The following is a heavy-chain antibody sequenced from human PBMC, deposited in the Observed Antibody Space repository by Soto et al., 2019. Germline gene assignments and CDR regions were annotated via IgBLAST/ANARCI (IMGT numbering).Heavy chain of an antibody. V-gene: IGHV3-49*04. D-gene: IGHD1-26*01. Sequence: GGSLRLSCSASGFSFGDYAMSWVRQAPGKGLEWVGFIRSRAYSGTTEYAASVRGRFTISRDDSKTIAYLQMNSLKTEDTAVYYCTRVRVRWEALGWFDPWGQGTLVTVSS. CDR2: IRSRAYSGTT. CDR3: TRVRVRWEALGWFDP. J-gene: IGHJ5*02. CDR1: GFSFGDYA.